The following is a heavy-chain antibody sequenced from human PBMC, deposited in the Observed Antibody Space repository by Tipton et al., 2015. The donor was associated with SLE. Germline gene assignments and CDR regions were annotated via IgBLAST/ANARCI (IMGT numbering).Heavy chain of an antibody. J-gene: IGHJ3*02. Sequence: QLVQSGAEVKKPGASVKVSCKASGYTFTSYGISWVRQAPGQGLEWMGWISAYNGNTNYAQKLQGRVTMTTDTSTSTAYMELSSLRSEDTAVYYCARVAPHGIAAAGLGGAFDIWGQGTMVTVSS. V-gene: IGHV1-18*01. CDR2: ISAYNGNT. CDR1: GYTFTSYG. CDR3: ARVAPHGIAAAGLGGAFDI. D-gene: IGHD6-13*01.